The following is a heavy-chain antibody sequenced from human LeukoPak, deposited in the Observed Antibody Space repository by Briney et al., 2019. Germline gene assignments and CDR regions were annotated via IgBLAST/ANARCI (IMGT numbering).Heavy chain of an antibody. V-gene: IGHV3-23*01. D-gene: IGHD5-12*01. CDR1: GFTLSSYD. CDR3: AKYLSGYGTRY. J-gene: IGHJ4*02. Sequence: GGSLRLSCAASGFTLSSYDMSRVRQAPGKGLEWVSAIRGSGDSTYYADSVKGRFTISRDSSKNTLYLQMNSLRAEDTAVYYCAKYLSGYGTRYWGQGTLVTVSS. CDR2: IRGSGDST.